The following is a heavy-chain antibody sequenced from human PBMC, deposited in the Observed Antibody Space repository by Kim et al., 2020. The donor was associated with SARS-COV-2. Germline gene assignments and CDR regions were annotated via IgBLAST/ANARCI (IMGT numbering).Heavy chain of an antibody. D-gene: IGHD2-2*01. CDR3: ARDRDIVVVPAAHRLGYYGMDV. CDR1: GGTFSSYA. V-gene: IGHV1-69*13. CDR2: IIPMFGTA. J-gene: IGHJ6*02. Sequence: SVKVSCKASGGTFSSYAISWVRQAPGQGLEWMGGIIPMFGTANYAQKFQGRVTITADESTSTAYMELSSLRSEDTAVYYCARDRDIVVVPAAHRLGYYGMDVWGQGTTVTVSS.